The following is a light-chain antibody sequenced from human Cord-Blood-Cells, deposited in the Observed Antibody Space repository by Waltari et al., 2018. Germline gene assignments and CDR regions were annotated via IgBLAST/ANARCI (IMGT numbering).Light chain of an antibody. CDR2: WAS. CDR1: QSVLYSSNNKNY. V-gene: IGKV4-1*01. J-gene: IGKJ1*01. Sequence: DIVMTQSPDPLAVSLGERATINCKSSQSVLYSSNNKNYLAQYQQKPGQPPRLLIYWASTRESGVPDRVSGSGSGSDFTLTSSGLQALDVAVYYWQQYYSPPTFGQGTKVEIK. CDR3: QQYYSPPT.